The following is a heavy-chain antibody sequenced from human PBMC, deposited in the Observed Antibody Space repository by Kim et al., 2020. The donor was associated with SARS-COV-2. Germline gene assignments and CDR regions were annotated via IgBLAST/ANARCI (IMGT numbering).Heavy chain of an antibody. D-gene: IGHD2-15*01. V-gene: IGHV3-11*06. J-gene: IGHJ1*01. CDR1: GFTFSDYY. CDR2: ISSSSRFT. Sequence: GGSLRLSCAASGFTFSDYYMSWIRQAPGKGLECVSYISSSSRFTNYADSVKGRFTISRDNAKNSLYLQMNSLRAEDTAVYYCARDLGVAAATREPGYWGQGTLVTVSS. CDR3: ARDLGVAAATREPGY.